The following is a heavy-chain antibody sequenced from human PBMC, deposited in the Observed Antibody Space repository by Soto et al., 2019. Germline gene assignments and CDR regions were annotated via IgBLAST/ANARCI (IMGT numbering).Heavy chain of an antibody. CDR2: ISSSSSYI. CDR3: ARDLNPRTGYYIVFGY. D-gene: IGHD3-9*01. V-gene: IGHV3-21*01. CDR1: GFTFSSYS. Sequence: GGSLRLSCAASGFTFSSYSMNWVRQAPGKGLEWVSSISSSSSYIYYADSVKGRFTISRDNAKNSLYLQMNSLRAEDTAVYYCARDLNPRTGYYIVFGYWGQGTLVTVSS. J-gene: IGHJ4*02.